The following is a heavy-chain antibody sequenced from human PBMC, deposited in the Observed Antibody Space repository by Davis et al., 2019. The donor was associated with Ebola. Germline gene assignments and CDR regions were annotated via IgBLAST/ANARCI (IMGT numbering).Heavy chain of an antibody. CDR2: IYYSGST. J-gene: IGHJ3*02. CDR1: GGSISSSSYY. CDR3: ARNPQQLGAFDI. Sequence: SETLSLTCTVSGGSISSSSYYWGWIRQPPGKGLEWSGSIYYSGSTYYNPSLKSRVTISVDTSKNQFSLKLSSVTAADTAVYYCARNPQQLGAFDIWGQGTMVTVSS. D-gene: IGHD6-13*01. V-gene: IGHV4-39*01.